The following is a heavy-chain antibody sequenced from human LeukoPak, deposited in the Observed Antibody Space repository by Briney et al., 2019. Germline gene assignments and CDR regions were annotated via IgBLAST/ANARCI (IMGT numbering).Heavy chain of an antibody. D-gene: IGHD2-21*01. Sequence: GGSLRLSCAASGFTFSSFAIHWVRQAPGKGLEWLAVISDNGRDRSYADSVEGRFTISRDNSKNTLYMEMNSLRGDDTAVYYCARAQGGASWNCYYYYLDVWGKGTTVTVPS. J-gene: IGHJ6*03. CDR1: GFTFSSFA. CDR2: ISDNGRDR. CDR3: ARAQGGASWNCYYYYLDV. V-gene: IGHV3-30*01.